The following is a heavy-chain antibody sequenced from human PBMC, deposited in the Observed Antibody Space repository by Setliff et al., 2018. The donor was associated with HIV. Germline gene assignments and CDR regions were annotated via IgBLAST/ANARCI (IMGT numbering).Heavy chain of an antibody. CDR2: IYYSGST. V-gene: IGHV4-39*07. Sequence: PSETLSLTCTVSGGSISSSTYYWNWIRQPPGKGPEWIGNIYYSGSTSYNPSLKSRVTISVDRSKNQFSLKLRSVTAADTAVYYCARSPAAEGYWGQGTLVTVSS. CDR3: ARSPAAEGY. J-gene: IGHJ4*02. D-gene: IGHD6-13*01. CDR1: GGSISSSTYY.